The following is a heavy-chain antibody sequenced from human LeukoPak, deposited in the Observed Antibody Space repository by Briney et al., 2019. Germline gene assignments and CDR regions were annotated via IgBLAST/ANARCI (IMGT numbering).Heavy chain of an antibody. J-gene: IGHJ3*02. V-gene: IGHV4-61*02. CDR3: ARAPDCSTTSCYPGSDAFDI. CDR1: GGSISSGSYY. Sequence: SQTLSLTCTVSGGSISSGSYYWSWIRQPAGKGLEWIGRIYTSGSTNYNPSLKSRVTISVDTSKNQFSLKLSSVTAADTAVYYCARAPDCSTTSCYPGSDAFDIWGQGTTVTVSS. CDR2: IYTSGST. D-gene: IGHD2-2*01.